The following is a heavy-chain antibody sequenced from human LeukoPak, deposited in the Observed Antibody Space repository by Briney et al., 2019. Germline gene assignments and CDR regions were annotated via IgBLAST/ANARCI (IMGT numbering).Heavy chain of an antibody. V-gene: IGHV4-59*12. CDR3: ARDSHSSGEYYFDC. J-gene: IGHJ4*02. CDR2: IYHSGST. D-gene: IGHD5-18*01. CDR1: GFTFSSYS. Sequence: PGGSLRLSCAASGFTFSSYSMNWIRQPPGKGLEWIGYIYHSGSTYYNPSLKSRVTISVDTSKNQFSLRLSSVTAADTAVYYCARDSHSSGEYYFDCWGQGTLVTVSS.